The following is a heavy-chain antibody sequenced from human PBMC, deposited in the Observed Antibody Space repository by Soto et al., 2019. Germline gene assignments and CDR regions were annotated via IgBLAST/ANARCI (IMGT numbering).Heavy chain of an antibody. Sequence: WTWLRQTPGKGLEWIGSIYFSGSTNYNPSLKGRVTISVDTSKSQFSLQLSSVIAADTAMYYCARELSYGMDVWGQGTTVTVSS. CDR2: IYFSGST. V-gene: IGHV4-59*01. CDR3: ARELSYGMDV. J-gene: IGHJ6*02.